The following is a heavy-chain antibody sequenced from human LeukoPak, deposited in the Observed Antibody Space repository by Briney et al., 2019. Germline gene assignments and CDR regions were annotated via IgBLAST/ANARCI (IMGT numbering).Heavy chain of an antibody. CDR3: ARSITMIVVVITRLDY. CDR1: GFTFSSYA. D-gene: IGHD3-22*01. V-gene: IGHV3-30-3*01. J-gene: IGHJ4*02. Sequence: GGSLRLSYAASGFTFSSYAMHWVRQAPGKGLEWVAVISYDGSNKYYAGSVKGRFTISRDNSKNTLYLQMNSLRAEDTAVYYCARSITMIVVVITRLDYWGQGTLVTVSS. CDR2: ISYDGSNK.